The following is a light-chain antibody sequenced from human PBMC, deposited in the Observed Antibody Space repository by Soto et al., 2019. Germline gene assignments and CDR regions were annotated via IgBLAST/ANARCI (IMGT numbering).Light chain of an antibody. CDR2: DAS. V-gene: IGKV3-11*01. CDR3: QQRYNCPPGFT. CDR1: QSISHY. Sequence: EIVLTQSPATLSLSPGDRATLSCRASQSISHYLAWYQQKPGQAPRLLIYDASNRASGIPARFSGSGSGTDFTLTISSLEPDDFAVYYCQQRYNCPPGFTFGPGTKVDFK. J-gene: IGKJ3*01.